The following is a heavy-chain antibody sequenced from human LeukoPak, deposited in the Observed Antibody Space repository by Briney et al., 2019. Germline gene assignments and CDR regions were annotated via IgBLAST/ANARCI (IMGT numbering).Heavy chain of an antibody. D-gene: IGHD6-19*01. CDR3: ARHRSVAGQDYFDY. Sequence: PSQTLSLTCTVSGASINSGDYYWSWIRQPPGKGLEWIGYISHSGSTYYNPSLKSRVTISVDTSKNQFSLKLSSVIAADTAVCYCARHRSVAGQDYFDYWGQGTLVTVSS. V-gene: IGHV4-30-4*01. CDR2: ISHSGST. CDR1: GASINSGDYY. J-gene: IGHJ4*02.